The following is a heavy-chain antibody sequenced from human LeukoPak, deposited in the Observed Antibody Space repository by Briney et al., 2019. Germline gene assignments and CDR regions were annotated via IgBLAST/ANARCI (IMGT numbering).Heavy chain of an antibody. J-gene: IGHJ4*02. CDR3: ARLTGGGSYWGYFDY. D-gene: IGHD1-26*01. CDR2: ISASGNT. Sequence: SETLSLTCTVSGASIPSSYYWSWIRQPPGKGLECIGYISASGNTNYNPSLKGRVTISVDTSKSQFSLNLSSVTPTDTGIYYCARLTGGGSYWGYFDYWGQGNLVTVSS. CDR1: GASIPSSYY. V-gene: IGHV4-4*09.